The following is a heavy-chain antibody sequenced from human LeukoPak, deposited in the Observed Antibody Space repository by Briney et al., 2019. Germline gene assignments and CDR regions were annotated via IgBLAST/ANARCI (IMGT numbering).Heavy chain of an antibody. CDR2: ISYDGSNE. CDR1: GFTFSSYG. V-gene: IGHV3-30*03. D-gene: IGHD3-10*01. Sequence: PGRSLRLSCAASGFTFSSYGMHWVRQAPGKGLEWVAVISYDGSNEYYADSVKGRFIISRDNSKNTLYLQMNSLSVEDTAVYYCARVGYYASGPFSYFDYWGQGTLVTVSS. J-gene: IGHJ4*02. CDR3: ARVGYYASGPFSYFDY.